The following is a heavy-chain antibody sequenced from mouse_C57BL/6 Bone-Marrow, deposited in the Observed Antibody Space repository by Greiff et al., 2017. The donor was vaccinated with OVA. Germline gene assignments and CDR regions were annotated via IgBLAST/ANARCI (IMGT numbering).Heavy chain of an antibody. CDR1: GYTFTSYT. J-gene: IGHJ1*03. D-gene: IGHD2-5*01. CDR2: INPSSGYT. CDR3: ASSYSNYAYFDV. Sequence: LQESGAELARPGASVKMSCKASGYTFTSYTMHWVKQRPGQGLEWIGYINPSSGYTKYNQKFKDKATLTADKSSSTAYMQLSSLTSEDSAVYYCASSYSNYAYFDVWGTGTTVTVSS. V-gene: IGHV1-4*01.